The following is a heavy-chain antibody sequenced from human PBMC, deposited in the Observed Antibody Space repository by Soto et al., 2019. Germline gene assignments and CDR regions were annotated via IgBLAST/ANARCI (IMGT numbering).Heavy chain of an antibody. CDR2: IYYSGST. Sequence: PSETLSLTCTVSGGSISSYYWSWIRHPPGKGLEWIGYIYYSGSTNYNPSLKSRVTISVDTSKNQFSLKLSSVTAADTAVYYCARGSVGGYVYFDYWGQGTLVTVSS. J-gene: IGHJ4*02. CDR1: GGSISSYY. D-gene: IGHD3-22*01. CDR3: ARGSVGGYVYFDY. V-gene: IGHV4-59*01.